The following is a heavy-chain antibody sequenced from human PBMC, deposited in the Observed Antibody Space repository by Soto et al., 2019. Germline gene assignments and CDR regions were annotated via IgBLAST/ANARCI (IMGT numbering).Heavy chain of an antibody. CDR2: INPNSSGT. D-gene: IGHD3-22*01. V-gene: IGHV1-2*02. Sequence: ASVKVSCKASGYSLRGNYIHGVRQTPGQGLEWMGWINPNSSGTVYAQKFQGRVTMTRDTSLTTVYMQLNRLTSDDSAVYYCARDLTVDGPDNYAMDVWGQGTTVTVSS. CDR3: ARDLTVDGPDNYAMDV. CDR1: GYSLRGNY. J-gene: IGHJ6*02.